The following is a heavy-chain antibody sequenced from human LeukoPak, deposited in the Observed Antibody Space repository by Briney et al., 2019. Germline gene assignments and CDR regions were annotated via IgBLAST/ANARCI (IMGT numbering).Heavy chain of an antibody. V-gene: IGHV3-48*01. D-gene: IGHD6-19*01. Sequence: GGSLRLSCAASGFTFSSYSMNWVRQAPGKGLEWVSYISSSSSTIYYADSVKGRFTISRDNAKNSLYLQMNSLRAEDTAVYYCARQRTQWLVGGGQGDYWGQGTLVTVSS. J-gene: IGHJ4*02. CDR3: ARQRTQWLVGGGQGDY. CDR2: ISSSSSTI. CDR1: GFTFSSYS.